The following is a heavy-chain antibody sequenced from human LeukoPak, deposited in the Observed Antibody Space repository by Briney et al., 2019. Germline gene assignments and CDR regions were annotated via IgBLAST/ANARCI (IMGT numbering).Heavy chain of an antibody. V-gene: IGHV1-2*02. Sequence: ASVKVSCKASGYTFTGYYIHWVRQAPGQGLEWMGWINPNSGGTNYAQKFQGRVTMTRDTSISTAYMELSRLRSDDTAVYYCARDAPSIAGDYYYYYMDVWGKGTTVTVSS. CDR1: GYTFTGYY. D-gene: IGHD6-6*01. CDR2: INPNSGGT. J-gene: IGHJ6*03. CDR3: ARDAPSIAGDYYYYYMDV.